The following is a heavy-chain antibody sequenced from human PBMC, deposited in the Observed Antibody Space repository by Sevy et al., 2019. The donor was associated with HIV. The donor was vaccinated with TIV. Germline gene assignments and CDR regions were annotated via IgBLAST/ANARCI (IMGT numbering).Heavy chain of an antibody. Sequence: GGCLRLYCAATGFTFSNYAMHWVRQAPGKGMEWVAIIWSDGAYQYHGDSVKGRFTISRDNSKNTLYLQMNNVRVEDTAVYYCARGGYYYDNAAYYALDSWGQGTLVTVSS. D-gene: IGHD3-22*01. V-gene: IGHV3-33*01. CDR3: ARGGYYYDNAAYYALDS. CDR1: GFTFSNYA. CDR2: IWSDGAYQ. J-gene: IGHJ4*02.